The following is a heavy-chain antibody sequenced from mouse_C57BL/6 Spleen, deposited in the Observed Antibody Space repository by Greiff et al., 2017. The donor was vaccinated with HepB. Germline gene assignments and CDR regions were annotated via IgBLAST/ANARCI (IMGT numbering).Heavy chain of an antibody. CDR1: GYTFPDYE. D-gene: IGHD3-1*01. Sequence: QVQLQQSGAELVRPGASVTLSCKASGYTFPDYEMHWVKQTPVHGLEWIGAIDPETGGTAYNQKFKGKAILTADKSSSTAYMALRSLTSEDSVVYYCTSEGLYLYADAMDYWGQVTSVSVSS. CDR3: TSEGLYLYADAMDY. CDR2: IDPETGGT. J-gene: IGHJ4*01. V-gene: IGHV1-15*01.